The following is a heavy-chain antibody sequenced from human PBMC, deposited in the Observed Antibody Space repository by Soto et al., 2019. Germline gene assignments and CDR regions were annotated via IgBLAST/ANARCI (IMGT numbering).Heavy chain of an antibody. CDR3: ARDRRGYSGVSDDRYCFDS. Sequence: SETLSLTCTVSGDPIDTGGYYWSWIRQHPGQGLEWIGYIHQSGTTFYNPSLRSRVAISLHPTKNQFSLELTSVTAADTALYYCARDRRGYSGVSDDRYCFDSWGQGTLVTVSS. CDR1: GDPIDTGGYY. J-gene: IGHJ5*01. CDR2: IHQSGTT. V-gene: IGHV4-31*02. D-gene: IGHD5-12*01.